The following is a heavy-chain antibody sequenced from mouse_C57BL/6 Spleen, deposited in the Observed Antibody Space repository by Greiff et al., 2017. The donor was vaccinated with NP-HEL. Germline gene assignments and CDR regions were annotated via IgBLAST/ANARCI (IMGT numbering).Heavy chain of an antibody. J-gene: IGHJ1*03. D-gene: IGHD3-3*01. V-gene: IGHV3-6*01. CDR2: ISYDGSN. CDR1: GYSITSGYY. Sequence: EVKLQESGPGLVKPSQSLSLTCSVTGYSITSGYYWNWIRQFPGNKLEWMGYISYDGSNNYNPSLTNRISITRDTSKNQFFLKLNSVTTEDTATYYCARVWGTGYFDVWGTGTTVTVSS. CDR3: ARVWGTGYFDV.